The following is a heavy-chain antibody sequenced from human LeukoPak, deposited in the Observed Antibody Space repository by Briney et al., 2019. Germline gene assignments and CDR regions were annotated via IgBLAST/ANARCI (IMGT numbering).Heavy chain of an antibody. CDR2: INSDGSST. CDR3: ARAAAVAGDLDY. J-gene: IGHJ4*02. Sequence: GGSLRLSCAASGFTFSSYWMHWVRQAPGKGLAWVSRINSDGSSTSYADSVKGRFTISRDNAKNTLYLQMNSLRAEDTAVYYCARAAAVAGDLDYWGQGTLVTVSS. V-gene: IGHV3-74*01. D-gene: IGHD6-19*01. CDR1: GFTFSSYW.